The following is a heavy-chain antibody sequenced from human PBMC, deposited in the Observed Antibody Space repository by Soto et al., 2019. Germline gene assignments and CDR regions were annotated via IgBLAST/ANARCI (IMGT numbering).Heavy chain of an antibody. CDR2: ISSSGSTI. V-gene: IGHV3-11*01. CDR3: ARVRYYDSGSSINWFDP. Sequence: SGGSLRLSCAASGFTFSDYYMSWIRQAPGKGLEWVSYISSSGSTIYYADSVKGRFTISRDNAKNSLYLQMNSLRAEDTAVYYCARVRYYDSGSSINWFDPWGQGTLVTVSS. J-gene: IGHJ5*02. D-gene: IGHD3-10*01. CDR1: GFTFSDYY.